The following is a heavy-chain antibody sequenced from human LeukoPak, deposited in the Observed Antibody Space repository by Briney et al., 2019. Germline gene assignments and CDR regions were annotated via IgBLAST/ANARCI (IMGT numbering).Heavy chain of an antibody. V-gene: IGHV3-33*06. CDR1: GFTFSSYV. CDR2: MWYDGSKD. CDR3: AKDRETYEYTFDY. D-gene: IGHD6-6*01. Sequence: GGSLRLSCAASGFTFSSYVMSWVRQAPGKGLEWVAVMWYDGSKDYYADSVKGRFTISRDTSKNTLYLQMNNLRAEDTAVYYCAKDRETYEYTFDYWGQGTLVTVSS. J-gene: IGHJ4*02.